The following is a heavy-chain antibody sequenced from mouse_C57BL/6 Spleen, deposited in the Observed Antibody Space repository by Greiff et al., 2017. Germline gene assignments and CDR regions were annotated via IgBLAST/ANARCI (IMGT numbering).Heavy chain of an antibody. D-gene: IGHD4-1*01. CDR1: GYSFTDYN. J-gene: IGHJ4*01. CDR3: ASQGLTGNYYAMDY. CDR2: INPNYGTT. Sequence: SGPELVKPGASVKISCKASGYSFTDYNMNWVKQSNGKSLEWIGVINPNYGTTSYNQKFKGKATLTVDQSSSTAYMQLNSLTSEDSAVYYCASQGLTGNYYAMDYWGQGTSVTVSS. V-gene: IGHV1-39*01.